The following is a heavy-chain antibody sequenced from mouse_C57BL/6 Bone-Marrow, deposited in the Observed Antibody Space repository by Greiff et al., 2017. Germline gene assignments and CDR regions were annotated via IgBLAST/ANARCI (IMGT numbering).Heavy chain of an antibody. CDR3: ARDGYDGAWFAY. Sequence: VQLQQPGAELVMPGASVKLSCKASGYTFTSYWMHWVKQRPGQGLEWIGEIDPSDSYTNYNQKFKGKSTLTVYKSSSTAYMQLSSLTSEDSAVYYCARDGYDGAWFAYWGQGTLVTVSA. V-gene: IGHV1-69*01. CDR2: IDPSDSYT. D-gene: IGHD2-2*01. J-gene: IGHJ3*01. CDR1: GYTFTSYW.